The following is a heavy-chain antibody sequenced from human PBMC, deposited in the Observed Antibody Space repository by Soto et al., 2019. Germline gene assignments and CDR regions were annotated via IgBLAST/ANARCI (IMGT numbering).Heavy chain of an antibody. D-gene: IGHD1-26*01. CDR3: AREDGEVGDTSAFDI. J-gene: IGHJ3*02. CDR2: ISGTSKYK. V-gene: IGHV3-21*01. Sequence: EVQLAESGGGLAKPGGSLTLSCATSGFTFNTYSMIWVRQAPGKGLEWVSSISGTSKYKYYADSVKGRFTISRDNAKNSLYLQMNSLRAEDTAVYYCAREDGEVGDTSAFDIWGQGTMVTVSS. CDR1: GFTFNTYS.